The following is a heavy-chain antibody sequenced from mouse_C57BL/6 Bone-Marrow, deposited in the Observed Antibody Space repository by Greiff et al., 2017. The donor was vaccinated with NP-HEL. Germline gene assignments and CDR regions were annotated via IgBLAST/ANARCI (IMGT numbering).Heavy chain of an antibody. J-gene: IGHJ4*01. CDR3: TRGWSNYFYAMDY. D-gene: IGHD2-5*01. CDR1: GFTFSSYA. Sequence: EVKLVESGEGLVKPGGSLKLSCAASGFTFSSYAMSWVRQTPEKRLEWVAYISSGGDYIYYADTVKGRFTISRDNARNTLYLQMSSLKSEDTAMYYCTRGWSNYFYAMDYWGQGTSVTVSS. V-gene: IGHV5-9-1*02. CDR2: ISSGGDYI.